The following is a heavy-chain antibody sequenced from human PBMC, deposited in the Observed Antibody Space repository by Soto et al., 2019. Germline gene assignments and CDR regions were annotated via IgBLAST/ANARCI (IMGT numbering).Heavy chain of an antibody. V-gene: IGHV3-33*03. Sequence: GGSLRLSCAASGFTFSSYGMHWVRQAPGKGLEWVAVIWYDGSNKYYADSVKGRFTISRDNAKDSLYLQMNSLRAGDTAVYSCVRAALARGSSDYHPDHWGQGTLVTVSS. CDR2: IWYDGSNK. D-gene: IGHD5-12*01. CDR3: VRAALARGSSDYHPDH. J-gene: IGHJ4*02. CDR1: GFTFSSYG.